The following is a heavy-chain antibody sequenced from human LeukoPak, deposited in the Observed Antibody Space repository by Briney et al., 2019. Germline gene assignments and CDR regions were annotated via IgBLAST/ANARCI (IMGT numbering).Heavy chain of an antibody. CDR2: ISSGSSPK. Sequence: GSLRLSCAASGFTFSSYAMSWVRQAPGKGLEWVSHISSGSSPKYYADSVRGRFTISRDNAKKSLYLQMNSLRVEDTAVYYCARGDDGAYWGQGTLVTVSS. D-gene: IGHD3-16*01. CDR3: ARGDDGAY. CDR1: GFTFSSYA. V-gene: IGHV3-48*04. J-gene: IGHJ4*02.